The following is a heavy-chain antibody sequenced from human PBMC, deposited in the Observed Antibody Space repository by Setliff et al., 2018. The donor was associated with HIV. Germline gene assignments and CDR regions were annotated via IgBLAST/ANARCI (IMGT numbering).Heavy chain of an antibody. CDR3: ARAYGSERLNWFDP. CDR1: GGSISSHY. V-gene: IGHV4-59*11. J-gene: IGHJ5*02. CDR2: IFYSGNP. D-gene: IGHD3-10*01. Sequence: LSLTCTVSGGSISSHYWSWIRQPPGKGLEWIGYIFYSGNPNYNPSLEGRVTISLDTSKKQFSLRLRSVTAADTAVYYCARAYGSERLNWFDPWGQGTLVTVSS.